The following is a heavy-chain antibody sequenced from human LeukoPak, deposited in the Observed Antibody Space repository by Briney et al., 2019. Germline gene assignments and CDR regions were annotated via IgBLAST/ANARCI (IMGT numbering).Heavy chain of an antibody. CDR1: GFTVSSNY. CDR2: IYSGGST. J-gene: IGHJ5*01. CDR3: AKAIFIVVVPAAIDS. D-gene: IGHD2-2*01. V-gene: IGHV3-53*01. Sequence: TGGSLRLSCAASGFTVSSNYMSWVRQAPGKGLEWVSVIYSGGSTYYADSVKGRFTISRDNSKNTLYLQMNSLRAEDTAVYYCAKAIFIVVVPAAIDSWGQGTLVTVSS.